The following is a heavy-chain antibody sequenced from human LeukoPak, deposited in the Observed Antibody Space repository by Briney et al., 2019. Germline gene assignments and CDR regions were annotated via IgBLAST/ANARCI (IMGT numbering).Heavy chain of an antibody. V-gene: IGHV3-7*01. CDR2: LKQDGSEK. Sequence: PGGSLRLSCVASGFTFSSYWMSWVRQAPGKGLEWVANLKQDGSEKYYVDSVKGRFTISRDNAKNSLYLQMNSLRAEDTAVYYCARGPSYSSGWYAGYFDYWGQGTLVTVSS. J-gene: IGHJ4*02. D-gene: IGHD6-19*01. CDR3: ARGPSYSSGWYAGYFDY. CDR1: GFTFSSYW.